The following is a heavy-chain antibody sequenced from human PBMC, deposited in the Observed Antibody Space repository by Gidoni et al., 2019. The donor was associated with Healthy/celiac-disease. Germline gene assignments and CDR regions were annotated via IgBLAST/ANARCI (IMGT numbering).Heavy chain of an antibody. D-gene: IGHD3-3*01. J-gene: IGHJ4*02. CDR1: GFAFSSSA. CDR2: ISGSGGST. Sequence: EVQLLASGGGLVQPGGSLRLSCAASGFAFSSSAMSWVRQAPGKGLGWVLAISGSGGSTYYADSVKGRFTISRDNSKNTLYLQMNSLRAEDTAVYYCAKEITPQYYDCWSGYYPLDYWGQGTLVTVSS. V-gene: IGHV3-23*01. CDR3: AKEITPQYYDCWSGYYPLDY.